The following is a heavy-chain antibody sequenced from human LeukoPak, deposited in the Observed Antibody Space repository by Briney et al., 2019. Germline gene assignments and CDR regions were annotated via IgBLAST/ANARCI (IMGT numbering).Heavy chain of an antibody. D-gene: IGHD1-14*01. CDR2: INQGGSDK. CDR1: GFTFSGHW. J-gene: IGHJ4*02. V-gene: IGHV3-7*01. CDR3: TRDRSRAEDD. Sequence: GGSLRLSCAASGFTFSGHWMSWVRQAPGKGLEWVANINQGGSDKYYVDSVKGRFTISRDNANNLLYPQMDSLRGEDTAVYYCTRDRSRAEDDWGQGTLVTVSS.